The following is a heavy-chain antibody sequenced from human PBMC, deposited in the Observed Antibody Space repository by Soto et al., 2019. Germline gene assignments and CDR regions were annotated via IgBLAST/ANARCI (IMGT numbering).Heavy chain of an antibody. J-gene: IGHJ6*03. CDR3: AGTSSRQWYYMDV. Sequence: SQTLSLTCVISGDSVSSNSAAWNWISQSPSRGLEWLGRTYYRSRWYNDYAVSVRSRITVNADTSKNQFSLHLNPVTPEDTAVYYCAGTSSRQWYYMDVWDKGTTVTVSS. CDR2: TYYRSRWYN. D-gene: IGHD1-7*01. V-gene: IGHV6-1*01. CDR1: GDSVSSNSAA.